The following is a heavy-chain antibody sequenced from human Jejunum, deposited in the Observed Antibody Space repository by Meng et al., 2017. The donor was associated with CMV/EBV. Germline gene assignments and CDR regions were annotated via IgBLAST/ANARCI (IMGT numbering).Heavy chain of an antibody. D-gene: IGHD6-19*01. CDR2: VYYNGNT. CDR3: ARESWLGVPAGRFDP. Sequence: SGDSISKYYWSWIRQSPGKGLEWIGYVYYNGNTKYNPSLKSRVTISVDTSKNQFSLKLTSVTAADTAVYFCARESWLGVPAGRFDPWGQGTLVTVSS. J-gene: IGHJ5*02. V-gene: IGHV4-59*01. CDR1: GDSISKYY.